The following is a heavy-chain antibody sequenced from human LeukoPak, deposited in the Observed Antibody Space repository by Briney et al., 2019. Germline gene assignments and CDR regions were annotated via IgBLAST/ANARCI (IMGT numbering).Heavy chain of an antibody. D-gene: IGHD5-18*01. CDR3: ARPSKKQLWRYYFDY. Sequence: ASVKVSCKASGYTFTSYYMHWVRQAPGQGLEWMGIINPSGGSTSYAQKFQGRVTMTRDTSTSTVYMELSSLRSEDTAVYYCARPSKKQLWRYYFDYWGQGTLVTVSS. J-gene: IGHJ4*02. CDR1: GYTFTSYY. CDR2: INPSGGST. V-gene: IGHV1-46*01.